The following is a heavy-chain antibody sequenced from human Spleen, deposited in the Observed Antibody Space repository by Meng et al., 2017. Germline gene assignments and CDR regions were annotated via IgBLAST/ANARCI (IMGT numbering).Heavy chain of an antibody. CDR3: ARGKSYSSSWYVWRDWFDP. V-gene: IGHV4-34*01. CDR2: INHSGST. Sequence: QVQLQQWGAGLLKPSETLSLTCAVYGGSFSGYYWSWIRQPPGKGLEWIGEINHSGSTNYNPSLKSRVTISVDTSKNQFSLKLSSVTAADTAVYYCARGKSYSSSWYVWRDWFDPWGQGTLVTVSS. D-gene: IGHD6-13*01. CDR1: GGSFSGYY. J-gene: IGHJ5*02.